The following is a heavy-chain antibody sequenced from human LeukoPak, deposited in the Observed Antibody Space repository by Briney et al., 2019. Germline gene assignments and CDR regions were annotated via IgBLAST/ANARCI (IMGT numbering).Heavy chain of an antibody. Sequence: SETLSLTCTVSGYSISRGYYWGWIRQPPGKGLEWIGSIYHSGSTYYNPSLKSRVTISVDTSKNQFSLKLSSVTDADTDVYYCARYYYDSSGYYGGSAFDIWGQGTMVTVSS. D-gene: IGHD3-22*01. V-gene: IGHV4-38-2*02. CDR2: IYHSGST. CDR3: ARYYYDSSGYYGGSAFDI. CDR1: GYSISRGYY. J-gene: IGHJ3*02.